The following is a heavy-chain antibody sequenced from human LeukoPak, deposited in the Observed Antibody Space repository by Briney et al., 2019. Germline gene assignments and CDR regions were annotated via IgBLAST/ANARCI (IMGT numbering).Heavy chain of an antibody. J-gene: IGHJ4*02. Sequence: GGSLRLSCAASGFTFSSYSMNRVRQAPGKGLEWVSSISSSSSYIYYADSVKGRFTISRDNAKNSLYLQMNSLRAEDTAVYYCARVGPHKAYFDYWGQGTLVTVSS. CDR3: ARVGPHKAYFDY. V-gene: IGHV3-21*01. CDR2: ISSSSSYI. CDR1: GFTFSSYS.